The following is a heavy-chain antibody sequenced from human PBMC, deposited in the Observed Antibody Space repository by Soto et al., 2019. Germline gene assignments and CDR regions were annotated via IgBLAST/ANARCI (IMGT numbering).Heavy chain of an antibody. Sequence: PSETLSLTCSVSGGSIGRYYWSWIRQSPGKGLEWIGFIYDGENTNYNPSLKSRVTISGDTSKNQLSLTLSSVTAADTAIYYCARHEKGSSFDHWGQGAPVTVSS. V-gene: IGHV4-59*08. CDR2: IYDGENT. J-gene: IGHJ4*02. D-gene: IGHD6-6*01. CDR1: GGSIGRYY. CDR3: ARHEKGSSFDH.